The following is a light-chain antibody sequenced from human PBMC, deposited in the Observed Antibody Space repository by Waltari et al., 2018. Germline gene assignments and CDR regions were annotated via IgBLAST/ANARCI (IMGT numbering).Light chain of an antibody. J-gene: IGKJ1*01. Sequence: DIQMTQYPSSLSASVGDRVTITCRASQGISNYLAWYQQRPGKVPKLLIYAASTLQPGVPSRFSGSGSGTDFTLTISSLQPEDVATYYCQKYNSAPWTFGQGTKVEIK. CDR1: QGISNY. CDR3: QKYNSAPWT. CDR2: AAS. V-gene: IGKV1-27*01.